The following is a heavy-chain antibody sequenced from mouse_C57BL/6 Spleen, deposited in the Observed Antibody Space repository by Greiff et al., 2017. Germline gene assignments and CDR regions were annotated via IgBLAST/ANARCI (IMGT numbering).Heavy chain of an antibody. CDR3: ARNSAFVLDG. V-gene: IGHV2-2*01. CDR1: GFSLTSYG. Sequence: QVQLQQSGPGLVQPSPSLSISCTVSGFSLTSYGVHWVRQSPGKGLEWLGVIWSGGSTDYNSAFISSLSIRKDNSNSQVSFKMNSVQADDTAIYYCARNSAFVLDGWGTGTTVTVSS. J-gene: IGHJ1*03. CDR2: IWSGGST.